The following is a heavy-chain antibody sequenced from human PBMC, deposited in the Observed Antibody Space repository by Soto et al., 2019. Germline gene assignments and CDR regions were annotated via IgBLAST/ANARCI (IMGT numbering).Heavy chain of an antibody. CDR3: AKYGRPGDYTYGLYF. J-gene: IGHJ6*01. CDR2: ISGYNGDT. Sequence: ASVKVSCKACGYTFTRYGISWVRHAPGQDLEWMGWISGYNGDTNYAREFEGRVSMTIDTSTTTAYMELRSLTSDDTAVYYCAKYGRPGDYTYGLYFWAQGTKVPVSA. CDR1: GYTFTRYG. D-gene: IGHD2-2*01. V-gene: IGHV1-18*01.